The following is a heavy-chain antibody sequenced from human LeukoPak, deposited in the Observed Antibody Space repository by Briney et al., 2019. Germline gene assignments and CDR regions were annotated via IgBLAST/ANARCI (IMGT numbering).Heavy chain of an antibody. D-gene: IGHD5-18*01. CDR1: GFTFSDYY. J-gene: IGHJ4*02. V-gene: IGHV3-11*05. CDR3: ARAKRYSYVDY. Sequence: PGGSLRLSCAASGFTFSDYYMSWIRQAPGKGLEWVSYISSSSSYTNYADSVKGRFTSSRDNAKNSLYLQINSLRAEDTAVYYCARAKRYSYVDYWGQGTLVTVSS. CDR2: ISSSSSYT.